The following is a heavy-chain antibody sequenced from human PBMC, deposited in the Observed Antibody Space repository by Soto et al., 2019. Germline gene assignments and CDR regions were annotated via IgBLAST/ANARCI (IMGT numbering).Heavy chain of an antibody. Sequence: QVQLVQSGAEVKKPGASVKVSCKASGYTFTSYAMHWVRQAPGQRLEWMGWINAGNGNTKYSQKFQGRVTITRDTSASTAYRELSSLRSDGTAVYYCAGGTSYCSSTSCHRNFDYWGQGTLVTVSS. CDR2: INAGNGNT. CDR3: AGGTSYCSSTSCHRNFDY. D-gene: IGHD2-2*01. J-gene: IGHJ4*02. V-gene: IGHV1-3*01. CDR1: GYTFTSYA.